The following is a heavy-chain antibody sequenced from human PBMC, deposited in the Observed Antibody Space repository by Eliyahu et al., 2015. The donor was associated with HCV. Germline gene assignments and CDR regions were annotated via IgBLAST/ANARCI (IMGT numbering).Heavy chain of an antibody. J-gene: IGHJ4*02. V-gene: IGHV1-58*01. Sequence: RQARGQRLEWIGWIVVGSGNTNYAQKFQERVTITRDMSTSTAYMELSSLRSEDTAVYYCAAASLWSGYHLPDYWGQGTLVTVSS. CDR2: IVVGSGNT. D-gene: IGHD3-3*01. CDR3: AAASLWSGYHLPDY.